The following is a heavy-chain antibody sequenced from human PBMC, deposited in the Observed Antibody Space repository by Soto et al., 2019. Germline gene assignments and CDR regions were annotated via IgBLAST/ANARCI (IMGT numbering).Heavy chain of an antibody. CDR2: ISPGGSIK. J-gene: IGHJ4*02. CDR1: GLTFNNNA. V-gene: IGHV3-23*01. Sequence: GGSLRLSCAASGLTFNNNAMAWVRQAPGKGLEWVSSISPGGSIKFYANSVKGRFSISRDNSKNTLYLQMNSLRAEDTAVYYCGRCTGTSCHLGADFWGQGTLVTSPQ. D-gene: IGHD2-2*01. CDR3: GRCTGTSCHLGADF.